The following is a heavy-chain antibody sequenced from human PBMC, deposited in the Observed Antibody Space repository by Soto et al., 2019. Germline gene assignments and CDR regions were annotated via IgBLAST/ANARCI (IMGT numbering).Heavy chain of an antibody. CDR1: GYTFTSYG. J-gene: IGHJ6*04. D-gene: IGHD3-22*01. V-gene: IGHV1-18*01. Sequence: QVQLVQSGAEVKKPGASVKVSCKASGYTFTSYGISWVRQAPGQGLEWMGWISAYNGNTNYAQKLQGRVTMTTDTSTSTGHMELMSLRSDDTSGYYCARHTSSGYSDDYYYYGMDVWGKGTTVTFSS. CDR3: ARHTSSGYSDDYYYYGMDV. CDR2: ISAYNGNT.